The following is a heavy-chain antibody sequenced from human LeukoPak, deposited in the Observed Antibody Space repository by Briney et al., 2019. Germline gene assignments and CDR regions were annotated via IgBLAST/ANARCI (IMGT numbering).Heavy chain of an antibody. J-gene: IGHJ4*02. V-gene: IGHV3-30*04. CDR2: ISYDGSNK. CDR1: GFTFSSYA. Sequence: GGSLRLSCAASGFTFSSYAMHWVRQAPGKGLEGVAVISYDGSNKYYADSVKGRFTISRDNSKNTLYLQMNSLRAEDTAVYYCARDQEVRGAFDYWGQGTLVTVSS. D-gene: IGHD3-10*01. CDR3: ARDQEVRGAFDY.